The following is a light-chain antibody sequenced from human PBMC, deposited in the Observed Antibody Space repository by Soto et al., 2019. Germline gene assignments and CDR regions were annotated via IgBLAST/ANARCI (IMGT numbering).Light chain of an antibody. V-gene: IGKV1-5*01. Sequence: DIQMTEAPATLSATAANRVTITCRASQSISSWLSWYQHKRGEAPKLLIYDASNLDSGVPSRISGSGSGTEFSLTISNLQPDDCATYYCQQYENYWTFGQGTKVDIK. J-gene: IGKJ1*01. CDR1: QSISSW. CDR2: DAS. CDR3: QQYENYWT.